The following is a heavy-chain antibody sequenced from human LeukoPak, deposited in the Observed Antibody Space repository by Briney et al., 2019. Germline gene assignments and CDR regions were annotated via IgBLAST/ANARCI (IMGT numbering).Heavy chain of an antibody. D-gene: IGHD6-19*01. CDR3: ARAVAGPGNNWFDP. CDR1: GGTFSSDA. J-gene: IGHJ5*02. V-gene: IGHV1-69*05. Sequence: WGSVTVSCKASGGTFSSDAISWVRQAPGQGLEWMGGIIPIFGTANYAQKFQGRVTINTDEYTNTAYMELSSLRYEDTAVYYCARAVAGPGNNWFDPWGPGTLVTVSS. CDR2: IIPIFGTA.